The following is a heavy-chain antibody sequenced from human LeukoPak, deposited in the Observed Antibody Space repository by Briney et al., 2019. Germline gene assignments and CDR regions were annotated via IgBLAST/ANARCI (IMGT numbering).Heavy chain of an antibody. CDR3: ARDHSNYVRLNWFDP. J-gene: IGHJ5*02. CDR2: INSDGSST. Sequence: GGSLRLSSAASGFTFSSYWMHWVRQAPGKGLVWVSRINSDGSSTSYADSVKGRFTISRDNAKNTLYLQMNSLRAEDTAVYYCARDHSNYVRLNWFDPWGQGTLVTVSS. D-gene: IGHD4-11*01. CDR1: GFTFSSYW. V-gene: IGHV3-74*01.